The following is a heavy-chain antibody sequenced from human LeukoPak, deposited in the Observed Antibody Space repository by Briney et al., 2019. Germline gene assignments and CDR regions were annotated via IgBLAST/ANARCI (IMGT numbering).Heavy chain of an antibody. CDR3: ARSYNYKFDD. CDR1: GFTVNTYW. CDR2: INSDGRVS. Sequence: GGSLRLSCAVSGFTVNTYWLHWVRQGPGTGLVWVSHINSDGRVSSYAGSVRGRSTISKDSAKNTLYLEINNLRAEDTALYYCARSYNYKFDDWGQGTLVIVSS. D-gene: IGHD3-16*01. V-gene: IGHV3-74*01. J-gene: IGHJ4*02.